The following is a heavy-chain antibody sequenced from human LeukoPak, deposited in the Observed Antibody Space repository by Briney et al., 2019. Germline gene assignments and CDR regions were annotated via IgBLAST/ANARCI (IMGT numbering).Heavy chain of an antibody. CDR1: GFIFSNYA. Sequence: PGGALRLSCAASGFIFSNYAMIWVRQAPEKGLEWVSATSGSGGRTNYADSVKGRFTISRDNSKNTLFLQMNSLRAEDTAVYYCARLSLGELSLKDNWGQGTLVTVSS. CDR2: TSGSGGRT. J-gene: IGHJ4*02. D-gene: IGHD3-16*02. V-gene: IGHV3-23*01. CDR3: ARLSLGELSLKDN.